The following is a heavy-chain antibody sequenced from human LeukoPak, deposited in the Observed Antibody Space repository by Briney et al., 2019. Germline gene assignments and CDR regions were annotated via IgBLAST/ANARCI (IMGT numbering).Heavy chain of an antibody. CDR3: ARVITMIVVALGY. Sequence: ASVKVSCKASGYTFTGYYMHWVRQAPGQGLEWMGWINPNSGGTNYAQKFQGRVTMTRDTSISTAYMELSRLRSDDTAVYYCARVITMIVVALGYWGQGTLVTVSS. D-gene: IGHD3-22*01. CDR1: GYTFTGYY. J-gene: IGHJ4*02. CDR2: INPNSGGT. V-gene: IGHV1-2*02.